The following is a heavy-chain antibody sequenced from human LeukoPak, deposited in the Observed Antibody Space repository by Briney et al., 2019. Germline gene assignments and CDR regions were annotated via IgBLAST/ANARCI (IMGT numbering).Heavy chain of an antibody. CDR2: ISAYNGNT. CDR1: GYTFTSYG. CDR3: ARRSSWYDLVVDY. Sequence: ASVKVSCKASGYTFTSYGISWVRQAPGQGLEWMGWISAYNGNTNYAQKLQGRVTMTTDTSTSTAHMELRSLRSDDTAVYYCARRSSWYDLVVDYWGQGTLVTVSS. J-gene: IGHJ4*02. V-gene: IGHV1-18*01. D-gene: IGHD6-13*01.